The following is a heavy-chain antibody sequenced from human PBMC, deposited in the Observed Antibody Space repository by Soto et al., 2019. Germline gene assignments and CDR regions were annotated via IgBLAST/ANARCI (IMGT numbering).Heavy chain of an antibody. J-gene: IGHJ6*02. CDR3: ARSYYYYYGMDV. Sequence: GGSLRLSCAASGFTFSSYAMHWVRQAPGKGLEWVAVISYDGSNKYYADSVKGRFTISRDNSKNTLYLQMNSLRAEDTAVYYCARSYYYYYGMDVWGQGTTVTVSS. CDR2: ISYDGSNK. CDR1: GFTFSSYA. V-gene: IGHV3-30-3*01.